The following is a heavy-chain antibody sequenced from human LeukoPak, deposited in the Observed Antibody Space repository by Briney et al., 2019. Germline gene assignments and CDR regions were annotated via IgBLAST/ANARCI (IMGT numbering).Heavy chain of an antibody. Sequence: GGSLRLSCAASGFTFSTYTMYWVRQPPGKGLEWVSIIGGSGGDIHYADSVKGRFTISRDNSKNTLYLQMNSLRVEDTAIYYCAIGPNWGIHYWVQGVLVAVSS. CDR3: AIGPNWGIHY. D-gene: IGHD7-27*01. V-gene: IGHV3-23*01. J-gene: IGHJ4*02. CDR1: GFTFSTYT. CDR2: IGGSGGDI.